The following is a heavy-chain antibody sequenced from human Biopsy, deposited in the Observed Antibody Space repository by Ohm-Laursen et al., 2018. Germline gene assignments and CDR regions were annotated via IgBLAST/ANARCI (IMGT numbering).Heavy chain of an antibody. J-gene: IGHJ5*02. D-gene: IGHD2/OR15-2a*01. CDR1: GGSISSYY. CDR2: IYTSGST. V-gene: IGHV4-4*07. Sequence: TLSLTWTVSGGSISSYYWNWIRQPAGKGLEWIGRIYTSGSTNFNPSLKSRVTMSIDTSKNQFSLRLSSVTSADTAVYYCAREDYYTWFDPWGQGTLVTVSS. CDR3: AREDYYTWFDP.